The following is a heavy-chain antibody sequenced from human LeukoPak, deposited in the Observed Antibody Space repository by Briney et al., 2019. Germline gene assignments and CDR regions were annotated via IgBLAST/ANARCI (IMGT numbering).Heavy chain of an antibody. Sequence: GASVKVSCQASGYTFTGYYMHWVRQAPGQGLEWMGWINPNSGGTNYAQKFQGRVTMTRDTSISTAYMELSRLRSDDTAVYYCASDGTGGWYGYYYIDVWGKGTTVTVSS. CDR1: GYTFTGYY. CDR2: INPNSGGT. J-gene: IGHJ6*03. D-gene: IGHD6-19*01. V-gene: IGHV1-2*02. CDR3: ASDGTGGWYGYYYIDV.